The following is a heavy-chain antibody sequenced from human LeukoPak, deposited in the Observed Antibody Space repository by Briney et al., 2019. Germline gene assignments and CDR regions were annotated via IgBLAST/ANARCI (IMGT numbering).Heavy chain of an antibody. Sequence: SETLSLTCTVSGGSISSYYWSWIRQPPGKGLEWIGQISRRGNNNYTPSLKSRVTISVDTSKNQLSLKLSTVTAADTALYYCARHGEYYFDYWGQGTLVTVSS. CDR2: ISRRGNN. D-gene: IGHD3-10*01. CDR3: ARHGEYYFDY. CDR1: GGSISSYY. V-gene: IGHV4-34*01. J-gene: IGHJ4*02.